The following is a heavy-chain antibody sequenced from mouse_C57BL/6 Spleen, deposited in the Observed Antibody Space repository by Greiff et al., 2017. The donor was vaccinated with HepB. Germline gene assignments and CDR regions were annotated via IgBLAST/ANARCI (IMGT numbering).Heavy chain of an antibody. D-gene: IGHD2-4*01. Sequence: VQLKQSGPELVKPGASVKISCKASGYTFTDYYMNWVKQSHGKSLEWIGDINPNNGGTSYNQKFKGKATLTVDKSSSTAYMELRSLTSEDSAVYYWARSAYDYEGFAYWGQGTLVNVSA. J-gene: IGHJ3*01. CDR3: ARSAYDYEGFAY. CDR2: INPNNGGT. CDR1: GYTFTDYY. V-gene: IGHV1-26*01.